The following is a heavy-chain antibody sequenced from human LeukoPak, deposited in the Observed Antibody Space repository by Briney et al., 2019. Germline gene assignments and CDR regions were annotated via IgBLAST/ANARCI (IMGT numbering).Heavy chain of an antibody. CDR3: RGSRIVVVPAATGGVDY. V-gene: IGHV3-23*01. Sequence: PGGSLRLSCAASGFTFSSYAMSWVRQAPGKGLEWVSAISGSGGSTYYADSVKGRFTISRDNSKNTLYLQMNSLRAEDTAVYYCRGSRIVVVPAATGGVDYWGQGTLVTVSS. CDR2: ISGSGGST. CDR1: GFTFSSYA. J-gene: IGHJ4*02. D-gene: IGHD2-2*01.